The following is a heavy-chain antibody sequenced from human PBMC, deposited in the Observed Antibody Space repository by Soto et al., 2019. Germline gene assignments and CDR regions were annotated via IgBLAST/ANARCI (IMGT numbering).Heavy chain of an antibody. CDR2: FSYPGST. CDR1: ADSISNYY. J-gene: IGHJ4*02. Sequence: QVQLQESGPGLVKPSETLSLTCTVSADSISNYYWSWIRQPPVKGLEWIGYFSYPGSTNYNPSLTYRVAIGVDTSKYQFSLGVSSVTAAETAVYYCTRVGARSCSGATCPMAYWGQGALVTVSS. CDR3: TRVGARSCSGATCPMAY. V-gene: IGHV4-59*01. D-gene: IGHD2-15*01.